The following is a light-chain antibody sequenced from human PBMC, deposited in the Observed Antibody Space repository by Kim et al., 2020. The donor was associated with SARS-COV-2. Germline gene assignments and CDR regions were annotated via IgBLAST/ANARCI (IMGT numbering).Light chain of an antibody. V-gene: IGKV1-39*01. Sequence: ASVGDRVKITCRASQSVSTYLNWYQQKPGKAPKLLISAASSLRSGVPSRFSGSGSGTDFTLTISSLQPEDFATYYCQQSYNMPLTFGGGTKVDIK. CDR2: AAS. CDR1: QSVSTY. J-gene: IGKJ4*01. CDR3: QQSYNMPLT.